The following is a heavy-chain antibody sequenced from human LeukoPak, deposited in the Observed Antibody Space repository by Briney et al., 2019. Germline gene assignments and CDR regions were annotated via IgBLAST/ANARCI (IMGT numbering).Heavy chain of an antibody. J-gene: IGHJ3*02. CDR2: IYSGGST. CDR3: ARFIAGATMGAFDI. D-gene: IGHD1-26*01. CDR1: GFTFSDYY. V-gene: IGHV3-53*01. Sequence: PGGSLRLSCAASGFTFSDYYMSWVRQAPGKGLEWVSVIYSGGSTYYADSVKGRFTISRDNSKNTLYLQMNSLRAEDTAVYYCARFIAGATMGAFDIWGQGTMVTVSS.